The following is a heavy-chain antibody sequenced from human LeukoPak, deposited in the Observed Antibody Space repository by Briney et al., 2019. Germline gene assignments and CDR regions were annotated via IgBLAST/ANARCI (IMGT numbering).Heavy chain of an antibody. CDR3: ARCPRFLEWLPRSPHNWFDP. CDR1: GGSISSGGYY. D-gene: IGHD3-3*01. V-gene: IGHV4-31*03. CDR2: IYYSGST. J-gene: IGHJ5*02. Sequence: SETLSLTCTVSGGSISSGGYYWSWIRQHPGKGLEWIGYIYYSGSTYYNPSLKSRVTISVDTSKNQFSLKLSSVTAADTAVYYCARCPRFLEWLPRSPHNWFDPWGQGTLVTVSS.